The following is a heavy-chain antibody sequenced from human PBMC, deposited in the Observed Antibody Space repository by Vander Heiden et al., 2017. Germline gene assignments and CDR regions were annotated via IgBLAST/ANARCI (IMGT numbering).Heavy chain of an antibody. CDR2: ISWNSGSI. D-gene: IGHD3-10*01. CDR3: AKDYYYCAGSGVLEY. J-gene: IGHJ4*02. CDR1: GFNFDDYA. Sequence: EVQLVESGGGLVQPGRSLRLSCAASGFNFDDYAMHWVRQAPGKGLEWVSGISWNSGSIGYADSGKGRFTISRDNAKNSLYLQMNSLRAEDTALYYCAKDYYYCAGSGVLEYWGQGPLVTVSS. V-gene: IGHV3-9*01.